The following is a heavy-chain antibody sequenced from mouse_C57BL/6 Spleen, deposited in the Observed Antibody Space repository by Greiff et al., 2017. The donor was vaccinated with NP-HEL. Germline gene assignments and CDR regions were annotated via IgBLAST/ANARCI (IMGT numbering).Heavy chain of an antibody. CDR2: IYPGSGST. CDR1: GYTFTSYW. J-gene: IGHJ4*01. V-gene: IGHV1-55*01. CDR3: ARRIYYEMDY. Sequence: VQLQQSGAELVKPGASVKMSCKASGYTFTSYWITWVKQRPGQGLEWIGDIYPGSGSTNYNEKFKSKATLTVDKSSSTAYMQLSSLTSEDSAVYYCARRIYYEMDYWGQGTSVTVSS.